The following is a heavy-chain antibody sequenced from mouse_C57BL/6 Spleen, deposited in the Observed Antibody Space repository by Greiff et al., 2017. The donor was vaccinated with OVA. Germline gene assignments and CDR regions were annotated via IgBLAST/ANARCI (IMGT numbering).Heavy chain of an antibody. D-gene: IGHD1-1*01. V-gene: IGHV1-81*01. CDR2: IYPRSGNT. Sequence: QVQLKQSGAELARPGASVKLSCKASGYTFTSYGISWVKQRTGQGLEWIGEIYPRSGNTYYNEKFKGKATLTADKSSSTAYMELRSLTSEDSAVYFCARGTTVVATGYYYAMDYWGQGTSVTVSS. J-gene: IGHJ4*01. CDR1: GYTFTSYG. CDR3: ARGTTVVATGYYYAMDY.